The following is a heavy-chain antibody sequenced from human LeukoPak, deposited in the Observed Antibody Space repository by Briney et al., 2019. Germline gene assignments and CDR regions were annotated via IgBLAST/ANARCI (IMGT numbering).Heavy chain of an antibody. V-gene: IGHV3-15*07. CDR2: IKSKADGETI. CDR1: GFTFSSYW. CDR3: STLTSRGLSDS. D-gene: IGHD1-20*01. J-gene: IGHJ4*02. Sequence: GGSLRLSCAASGFTFSSYWMNWVRQAPGKGLEWVGRIKSKADGETIDYAAPVKGRFTFSRDDSKNMLYLQMNSLKSEDTAVYYCSTLTSRGLSDSWGQGTLVTVFS.